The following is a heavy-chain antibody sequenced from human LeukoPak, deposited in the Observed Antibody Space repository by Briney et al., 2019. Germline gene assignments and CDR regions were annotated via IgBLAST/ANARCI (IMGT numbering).Heavy chain of an antibody. CDR1: GFTVSSNY. D-gene: IGHD2-8*01. CDR2: IYSGGST. CDR3: AKEEGPTSMLDY. J-gene: IGHJ4*02. V-gene: IGHV3-53*01. Sequence: GGSLRLSCAASGFTVSSNYMSWVRQAPGKGLEWVSVIYSGGSTYYTDSVKGRFTISRDNSKNTLYLQMNSLGAEDTAVYYCAKEEGPTSMLDYWGQGTLVTVSS.